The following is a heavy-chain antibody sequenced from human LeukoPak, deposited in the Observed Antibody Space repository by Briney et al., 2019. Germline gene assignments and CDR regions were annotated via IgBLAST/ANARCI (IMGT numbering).Heavy chain of an antibody. Sequence: ASVKVSCKASGYTFTAYYIHWVRQAPGQGLEWMGRINPNSGDTSYAQKFQGWVTMTRDTSISTAYMELSRLKSGDTAVYYCALFPGLAATVPPGDGSDMWGQGTMVTVSS. CDR1: GYTFTAYY. D-gene: IGHD6-13*01. CDR2: INPNSGDT. CDR3: ALFPGLAATVPPGDGSDM. J-gene: IGHJ3*02. V-gene: IGHV1-2*04.